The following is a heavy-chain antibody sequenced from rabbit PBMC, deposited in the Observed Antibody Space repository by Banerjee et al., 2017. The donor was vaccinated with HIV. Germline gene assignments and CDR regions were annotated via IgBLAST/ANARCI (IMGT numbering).Heavy chain of an antibody. J-gene: IGHJ3*01. Sequence: QEQLVESGGGLVKPGASLTLTCKASGFSFSNGYDMCWVRQAPGKGLEWIGCIDTGSGYTYYASWAKGRFTITRSTSLKTVTLQLNSLTAADTATYFCARTSTYGAMFGLWGQGTLVTVS. CDR1: GFSFSNGYD. CDR2: IDTGSGYT. D-gene: IGHD8-1*01. V-gene: IGHV1S43*01. CDR3: ARTSTYGAMFGL.